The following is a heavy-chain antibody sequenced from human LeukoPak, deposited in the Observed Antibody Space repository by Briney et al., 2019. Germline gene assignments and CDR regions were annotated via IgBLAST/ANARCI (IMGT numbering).Heavy chain of an antibody. J-gene: IGHJ4*02. CDR2: IIPILGTA. Sequence: ASVKVSCKASGGTFSSYAISWVRQAPGQGLEWMGGIIPILGTANYAQKFQGRVTITADESTSTAYMELSSLRSEDTAVYYCARVKRGTPAAIDYWGQGTLVTVSS. V-gene: IGHV1-69*13. CDR3: ARVKRGTPAAIDY. D-gene: IGHD2-2*01. CDR1: GGTFSSYA.